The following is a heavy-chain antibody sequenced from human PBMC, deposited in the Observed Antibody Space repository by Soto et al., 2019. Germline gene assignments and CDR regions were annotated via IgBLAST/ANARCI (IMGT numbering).Heavy chain of an antibody. CDR1: GFTFSSYG. J-gene: IGHJ2*01. CDR2: ISYDGSNK. V-gene: IGHV3-30*18. Sequence: QVQLVESGGGVVQPGRSLRLSCVASGFTFSSYGMHWVRQAPGKGLEWVAVISYDGSNKYYADSVKGRFTISRDNSKNTLYLQMNSLRAEDTAVYYCAKGDDAGWYFDLWGRGTLVTVSS. D-gene: IGHD1-1*01. CDR3: AKGDDAGWYFDL.